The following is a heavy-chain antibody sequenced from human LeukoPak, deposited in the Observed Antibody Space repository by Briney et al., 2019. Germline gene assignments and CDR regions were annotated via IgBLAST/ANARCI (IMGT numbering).Heavy chain of an antibody. CDR2: ISYDGSNK. CDR1: GFTFSSYA. CDR3: ARGQNSGDSYFDY. Sequence: GGSLRLSCAASGFTFSSYAMHWVRQAPGKGLEWVAVISYDGSNKYYADSVKGRFTISRDNSKNTLYLQMNSLRAEDTAVYYCARGQNSGDSYFDYWGQGTLVTVSS. V-gene: IGHV3-30*04. D-gene: IGHD7-27*01. J-gene: IGHJ4*02.